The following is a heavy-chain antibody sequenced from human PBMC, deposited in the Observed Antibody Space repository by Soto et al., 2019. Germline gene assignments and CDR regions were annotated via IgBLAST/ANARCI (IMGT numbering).Heavy chain of an antibody. J-gene: IGHJ6*03. Sequence: ASVKVSCKVSGYTLTELSMHWVRQAPGKGLEWMGGFDPEDGETIYAQKFQGRVTMTRDTSADTAYMELSSLRSEDTAVYYCAGSCSGGSCYRNYYVDVWGKGTTVTVSS. CDR2: FDPEDGET. CDR1: GYTLTELS. D-gene: IGHD2-15*01. CDR3: AGSCSGGSCYRNYYVDV. V-gene: IGHV1-24*01.